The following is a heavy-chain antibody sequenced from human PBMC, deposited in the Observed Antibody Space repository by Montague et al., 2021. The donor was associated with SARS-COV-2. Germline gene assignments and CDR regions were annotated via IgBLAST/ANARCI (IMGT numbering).Heavy chain of an antibody. D-gene: IGHD2-15*01. V-gene: IGHV4-39*02. J-gene: IGHJ2*01. CDR1: GGSISSSSYY. CDR3: AREDAADWYFDL. Sequence: ETLSLTCTVSGGSISSSSYYWGWIRQPPGKGPEWIGSIYYSGTTFYNPSLRSRVTMSVDTSKNQFSLRLSSVTAADTAVFYCAREDAADWYFDLWGRGTLVTVSS. CDR2: IYYSGTT.